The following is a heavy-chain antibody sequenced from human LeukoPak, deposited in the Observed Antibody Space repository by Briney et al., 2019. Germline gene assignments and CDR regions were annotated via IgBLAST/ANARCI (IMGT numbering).Heavy chain of an antibody. Sequence: PGGSLRLSCAASGFTFSSYSMNWVRQAPGKGLEWVSSISSSSSYIYYADSVKGRFTISRDNAKNSLYLQMNSLRAEDTAVYYCARGTYCSGGSCSYNWFDPWGQGTLVTVSS. CDR2: ISSSSSYI. CDR3: ARGTYCSGGSCSYNWFDP. V-gene: IGHV3-21*01. D-gene: IGHD2-15*01. CDR1: GFTFSSYS. J-gene: IGHJ5*02.